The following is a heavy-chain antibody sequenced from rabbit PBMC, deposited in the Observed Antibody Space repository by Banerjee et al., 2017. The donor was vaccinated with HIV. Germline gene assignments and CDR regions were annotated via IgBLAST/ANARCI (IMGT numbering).Heavy chain of an antibody. CDR1: GFSFSSSYW. D-gene: IGHD7-1*01. Sequence: QSLEESGGDLVKPGASLTLTCTASGFSFSSSYWICWVRQAPGKGLEWIACIYTGDGNTAYASWAKGRLSISKTSSTTVTLQMTSLTAADTATYFCAREIDGYAGYEDATGMFNLWGPGTLVTVS. CDR3: AREIDGYAGYEDATGMFNL. J-gene: IGHJ4*01. CDR2: IYTGDGNT. V-gene: IGHV1S40*01.